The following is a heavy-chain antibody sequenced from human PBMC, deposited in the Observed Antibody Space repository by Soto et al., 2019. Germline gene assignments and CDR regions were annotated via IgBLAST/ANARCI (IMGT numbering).Heavy chain of an antibody. J-gene: IGHJ4*02. CDR3: ARDRLHTTSSITFDY. Sequence: QVQLVQSGAEVKKSGASVKVSCKASGYTFTTYAISWLRQAPGQGLEWMGWISTYTGNTDYAQSLQGRVTMXXDXSKXTAYMELRSLRSDDTAVYYCARDRLHTTSSITFDYWGQGALVTVSS. V-gene: IGHV1-18*01. CDR2: ISTYTGNT. CDR1: GYTFTTYA. D-gene: IGHD2-21*01.